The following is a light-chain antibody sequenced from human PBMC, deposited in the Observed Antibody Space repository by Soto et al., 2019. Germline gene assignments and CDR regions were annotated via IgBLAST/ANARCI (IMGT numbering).Light chain of an antibody. CDR1: QSVKNN. J-gene: IGKJ1*01. V-gene: IGKV3-15*01. CDR2: GAF. Sequence: EIVMTHSPATLSVSPVEIGTLSCRASQSVKNNLAWCQQKPGQAPRLLMYGAFTRATGIPARFSGSGSGTEFTLTISSLQSEDIAIYYCQQYDKWPVGTFGQGTKVDIK. CDR3: QQYDKWPVGT.